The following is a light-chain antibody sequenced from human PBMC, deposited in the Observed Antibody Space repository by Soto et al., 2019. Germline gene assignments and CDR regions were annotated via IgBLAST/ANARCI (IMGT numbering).Light chain of an antibody. Sequence: IVWTPSPGPLSLATGERASLSCRASQSVSSYLAWYQQKPGQAPRLLIYGASSRATGIPDRFSGSGSGTDFTLTISRLEPEDFAVYYCQQYGTSLITFGQGTRLEIK. V-gene: IGKV3-20*01. CDR1: QSVSSY. J-gene: IGKJ5*01. CDR2: GAS. CDR3: QQYGTSLIT.